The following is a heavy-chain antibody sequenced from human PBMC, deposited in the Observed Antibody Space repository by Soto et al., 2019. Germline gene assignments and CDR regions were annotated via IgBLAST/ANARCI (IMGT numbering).Heavy chain of an antibody. CDR3: AKDRRGQWLVPW. Sequence: EVQLLESGGGLVQPGGSLRLSCAASGFTFSSYAMSWVRQAPGKGLEWVSAISGSGGSTYYADSVKGRFTISRDNSKNRLYLQMNSLRAEDTAVYYCAKDRRGQWLVPWWGQGTLVTVSS. V-gene: IGHV3-23*01. D-gene: IGHD6-19*01. CDR1: GFTFSSYA. J-gene: IGHJ4*02. CDR2: ISGSGGST.